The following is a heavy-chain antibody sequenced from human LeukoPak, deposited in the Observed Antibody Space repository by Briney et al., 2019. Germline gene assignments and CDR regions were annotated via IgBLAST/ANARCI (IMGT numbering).Heavy chain of an antibody. CDR2: ITWNGGST. Sequence: PGGSLRLSCAASGFTFDDFGMTWVRQAPGKGLEWVSDITWNGGSTGYSDSVKGRFTISRDNAKTSLYLQMNSLRAEDTALYYCARDRATVTPRRYYYYYYMDVWGKGATVTVS. D-gene: IGHD4-11*01. V-gene: IGHV3-20*04. CDR1: GFTFDDFG. CDR3: ARDRATVTPRRYYYYYYMDV. J-gene: IGHJ6*03.